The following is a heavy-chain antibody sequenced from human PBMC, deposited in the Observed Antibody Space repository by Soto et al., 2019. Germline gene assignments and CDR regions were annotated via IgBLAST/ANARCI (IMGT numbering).Heavy chain of an antibody. CDR1: VASFTSANFY. D-gene: IGHD3-9*01. V-gene: IGHV4-39*02. CDR2: IYYRGNT. CDR3: ARLEGLATISYYFDY. J-gene: IGHJ4*02. Sequence: QLQLQESGPGLVKPSETLSLTCSVSVASFTSANFYWVWLPHPRGKGLEWIGCIYYRGNTYYNPSLKTRFTISLDKSKSYFSLKLYSVTAADSAVYFCARLEGLATISYYFDYWGQGTMVTVSS.